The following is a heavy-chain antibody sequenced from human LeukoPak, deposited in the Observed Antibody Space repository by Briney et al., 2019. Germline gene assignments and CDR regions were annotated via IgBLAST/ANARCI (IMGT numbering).Heavy chain of an antibody. CDR1: GYTSTSYG. J-gene: IGHJ4*02. V-gene: IGHV1-18*04. Sequence: GASVKVSCKASGYTSTSYGISWVRQAPGQGLEWMGWISAYNGNTNYAQKLQGRVTMTTDTSTSTAYMELRSLRSDDTAVYYCARDYGSGSYFHHFDYWGQGTLVAVSS. D-gene: IGHD3-10*01. CDR3: ARDYGSGSYFHHFDY. CDR2: ISAYNGNT.